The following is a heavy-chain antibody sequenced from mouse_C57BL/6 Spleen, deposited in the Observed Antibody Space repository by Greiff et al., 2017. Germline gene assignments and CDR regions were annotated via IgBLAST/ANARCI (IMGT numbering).Heavy chain of an antibody. J-gene: IGHJ3*01. CDR3: APIYYEYGEAWLAY. Sequence: QVQLQQPGAELVRPGPSVKLSCKASGYTFTSYWMHWVKQRPGQGLEWIGVIDPSDSYTNSNQKFKGKATLTVDTSASTAYMQLSSLTSEDSAFYYCAPIYYEYGEAWLAYWGQGTLVTVSA. V-gene: IGHV1-59*01. D-gene: IGHD2-4*01. CDR1: GYTFTSYW. CDR2: IDPSDSYT.